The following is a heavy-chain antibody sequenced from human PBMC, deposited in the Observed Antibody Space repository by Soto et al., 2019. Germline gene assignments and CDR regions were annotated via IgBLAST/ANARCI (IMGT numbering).Heavy chain of an antibody. CDR2: ISAYNGNT. D-gene: IGHD3-3*01. CDR3: ARDVTYYDFWSGYSFDY. CDR1: GYTFTSYG. J-gene: IGHJ4*02. Sequence: ASVKVSCKASGYTFTSYGISWVRQAPGQGLEWMGWISAYNGNTNYAQKLQGRVTMTTDTSTSTAYMELRSLRSDDTAVYYCARDVTYYDFWSGYSFDYWGQGNLVTVSS. V-gene: IGHV1-18*01.